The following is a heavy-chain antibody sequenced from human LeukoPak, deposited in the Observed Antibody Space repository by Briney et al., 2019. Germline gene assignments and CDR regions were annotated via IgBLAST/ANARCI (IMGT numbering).Heavy chain of an antibody. CDR1: GGSISSYY. D-gene: IGHD6-19*01. CDR2: IYYSGST. Sequence: SETLSLTCTVSGGSISSYYCSWIRQPPGKGLEWIGYIYYSGSTNYNPSLKSRVTISVDTSKNQFSLKLSSVTAADTAVYYCARPGSSGWYVGAFDIWGQGTMVTVSS. V-gene: IGHV4-59*01. CDR3: ARPGSSGWYVGAFDI. J-gene: IGHJ3*02.